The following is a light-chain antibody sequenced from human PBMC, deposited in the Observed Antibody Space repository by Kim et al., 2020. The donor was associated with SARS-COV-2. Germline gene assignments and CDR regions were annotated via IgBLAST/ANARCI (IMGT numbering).Light chain of an antibody. CDR2: AAS. CDR1: QSISSY. CDR3: QQSYSTLPST. J-gene: IGKJ3*01. V-gene: IGKV1-39*01. Sequence: SVGDRVTITCRASQSISSYLNWYQQKPGKAPKLLIYAASSLQSGVPSRFSGSGSGTDFTLTISSLQPEDFATYYCQQSYSTLPSTFGPGTKVDIK.